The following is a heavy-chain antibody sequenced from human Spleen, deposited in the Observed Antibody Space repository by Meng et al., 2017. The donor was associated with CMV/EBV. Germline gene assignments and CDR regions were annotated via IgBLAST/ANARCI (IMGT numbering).Heavy chain of an antibody. CDR1: GFTFSSYA. V-gene: IGHV3-30-3*01. CDR2: ISYDGSNK. Sequence: GGSLRLSCAASGFTFSSYAMHWVRQAPGKGLEWVAVISYDGSNKYYADSVKGRFTISRDNSKNTLYLQMNSLRAEDTAVYYCAREPLRRFLEWPMGYYGMDVWGQGTTVTVSS. D-gene: IGHD3-3*01. J-gene: IGHJ6*02. CDR3: AREPLRRFLEWPMGYYGMDV.